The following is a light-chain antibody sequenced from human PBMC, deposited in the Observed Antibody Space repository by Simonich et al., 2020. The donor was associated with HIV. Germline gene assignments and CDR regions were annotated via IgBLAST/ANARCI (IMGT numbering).Light chain of an antibody. Sequence: NFMLTQPHSVSESPGKTVTIYCPRSRGSIASNSVQWYQQRPGSAPPTVIYEDNQRPSVVPCRFSGSIDSSSNSASLTISGLKTEDEADYYCQSYDSRMFGGGTKLTVL. J-gene: IGLJ3*02. CDR3: QSYDSRM. V-gene: IGLV6-57*03. CDR2: EDN. CDR1: RGSIASNS.